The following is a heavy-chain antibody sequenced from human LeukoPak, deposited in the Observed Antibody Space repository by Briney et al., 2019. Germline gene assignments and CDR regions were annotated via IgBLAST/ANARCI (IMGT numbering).Heavy chain of an antibody. J-gene: IGHJ4*02. D-gene: IGHD2-15*01. V-gene: IGHV4-39*01. CDR2: IYYSGST. Sequence: SETLSLTCTVSGGSISSSSYYWGWIRQPPGKGLEWIGSIYYSGSTYYNPSLKSRVTISVDTSKNQFSLKLSSVTAADTAVYYCARMVVDLNFDYWAREPWSPSPQ. CDR1: GGSISSSSYY. CDR3: ARMVVDLNFDY.